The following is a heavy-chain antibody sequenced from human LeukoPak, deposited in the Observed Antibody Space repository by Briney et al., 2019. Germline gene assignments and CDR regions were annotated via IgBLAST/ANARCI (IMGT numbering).Heavy chain of an antibody. D-gene: IGHD1-1*01. J-gene: IGHJ3*02. V-gene: IGHV1-24*01. CDR2: FDPEDGET. CDR1: GYTLTELS. Sequence: ASVKVSCTVFGYTLTELSMHWVRQAPGKGLEWMGGFDPEDGETIYAQKFQGRVTMTEDTSTDTAYMELSSLRAEDTAVYYCPTVFAGSRFDIWGQGTMVTVSS. CDR3: PTVFAGSRFDI.